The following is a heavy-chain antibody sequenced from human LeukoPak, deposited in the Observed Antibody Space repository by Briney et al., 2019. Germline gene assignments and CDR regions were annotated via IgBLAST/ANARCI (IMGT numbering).Heavy chain of an antibody. CDR2: IYSGGST. V-gene: IGHV3-66*01. CDR1: GFTFSSYA. Sequence: GGSLRLSCAASGFTFSSYAMSWVRQAPGKGLEWVSVIYSGGSTYYADSVKGRFTISRDNSKNTLYLQMSSLRAEDTAVYYCARNGNYDSSGYYSLDYWGQGTLVTVSS. J-gene: IGHJ4*02. CDR3: ARNGNYDSSGYYSLDY. D-gene: IGHD3-22*01.